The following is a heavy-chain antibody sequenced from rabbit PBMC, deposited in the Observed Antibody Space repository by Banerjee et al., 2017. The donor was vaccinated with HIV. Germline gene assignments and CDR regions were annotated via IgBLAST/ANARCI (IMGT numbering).Heavy chain of an antibody. J-gene: IGHJ4*01. Sequence: QEQLEESGGGLVTPGGTLTLTCTVSGFSLSSDGVSWVRQAAGKGLEWIGYNSISGSVYYASWVNGRFTISKTSNTVDLKMTSLTAADTATYFCARGAGNNYWRTYFNLWGPGTLVTVS. CDR3: ARGAGNNYWRTYFNL. CDR1: GFSLSSDG. V-gene: IGHV1S36*01. D-gene: IGHD8-1*01. CDR2: NSISGSV.